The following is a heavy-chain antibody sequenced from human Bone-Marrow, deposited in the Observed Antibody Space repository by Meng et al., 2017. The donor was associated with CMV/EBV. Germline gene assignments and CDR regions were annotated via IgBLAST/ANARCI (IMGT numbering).Heavy chain of an antibody. V-gene: IGHV4-34*01. Sequence: CAVYGGSFSRYYWSWIRQPPGKGLEWIGEINHSGSTNYNPSLKSRVTISVDTSKNQFSLKLSSVTAADTAVYYCARAASGVPRSLGYWGQGTLVTVSS. D-gene: IGHD1-26*01. CDR2: INHSGST. CDR3: ARAASGVPRSLGY. J-gene: IGHJ4*02. CDR1: GGSFSRYY.